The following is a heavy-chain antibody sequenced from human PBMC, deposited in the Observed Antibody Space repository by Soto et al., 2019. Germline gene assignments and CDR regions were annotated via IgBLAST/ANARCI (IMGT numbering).Heavy chain of an antibody. CDR2: MNPNSGNT. CDR1: GYTFTSYD. V-gene: IGHV1-8*01. J-gene: IGHJ5*02. Sequence: GPSVKVSCKASGYTFTSYDINWVRQATGQGLEWMGWMNPNSGNTGYAQKFQGRVTMTRNTSISTAYMELSSLRSEDTAVYYCASLTHCSGGSCYWFDPWGQGTLVTVSS. CDR3: ASLTHCSGGSCYWFDP. D-gene: IGHD2-15*01.